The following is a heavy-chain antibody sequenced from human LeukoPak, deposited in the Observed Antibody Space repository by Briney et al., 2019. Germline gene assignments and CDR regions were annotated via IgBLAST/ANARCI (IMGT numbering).Heavy chain of an antibody. J-gene: IGHJ4*02. Sequence: PSETLSLTCSVSGGSIGTNYWSWVRQAPGKGLEWVSVITGSSATTHYADSVKGRFTISRDNSKNMLSLQMNSLRAEDTALYYCAKILGTSSAYYFDCWGQGTLVTVSS. CDR3: AKILGTSSAYYFDC. D-gene: IGHD6-19*01. CDR2: ITGSSATT. V-gene: IGHV3-23*01. CDR1: GGSIGTNY.